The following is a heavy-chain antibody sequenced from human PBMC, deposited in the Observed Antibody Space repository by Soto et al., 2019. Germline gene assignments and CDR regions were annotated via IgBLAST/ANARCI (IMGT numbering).Heavy chain of an antibody. CDR1: GFSLSTSGVG. Sequence: QITLKESGPTLVKPTQTLTLTCTFSGFSLSTSGVGVGWIRQSPGKALQWLALIYWNGDKRYNPSLKTRFTITKDTSKNQVVLTLTNIDPVDTATYYCAHRPSGWFLFDYWGQGTLVTVSS. J-gene: IGHJ4*02. CDR2: IYWNGDK. D-gene: IGHD6-19*01. CDR3: AHRPSGWFLFDY. V-gene: IGHV2-5*01.